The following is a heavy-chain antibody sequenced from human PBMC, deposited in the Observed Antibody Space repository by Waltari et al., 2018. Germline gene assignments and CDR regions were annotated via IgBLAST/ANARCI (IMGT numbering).Heavy chain of an antibody. V-gene: IGHV1-69*04. Sequence: QVQLVQSGAEVKKPGSSVKVSCKASGGTFSSYAISWVRQAPGQGLEWMGGIIPILGIANYAQKFQGRGTITADESTSTAYMELSSLRSEDTAVYYCARGASPYYYDAQNAFDIWGQGTMVTVSS. CDR3: ARGASPYYYDAQNAFDI. CDR2: IIPILGIA. D-gene: IGHD3-22*01. J-gene: IGHJ3*02. CDR1: GGTFSSYA.